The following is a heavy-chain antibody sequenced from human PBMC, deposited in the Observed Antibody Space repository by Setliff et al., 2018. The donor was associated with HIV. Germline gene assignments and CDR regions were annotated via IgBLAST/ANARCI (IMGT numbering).Heavy chain of an antibody. Sequence: SETLSLTCAVSGYAISSGYYWGWIRRPPGKGREWIGSIFYSGSTYYNPSLKSRVTISIDTSKSQFSLKLTSVSAADTAMYYCARGRRRSSTPYYFDYWGQGTLVTVSS. J-gene: IGHJ4*02. CDR3: ARGRRRSSTPYYFDY. V-gene: IGHV4-38-2*01. CDR2: IFYSGST. CDR1: GYAISSGYY.